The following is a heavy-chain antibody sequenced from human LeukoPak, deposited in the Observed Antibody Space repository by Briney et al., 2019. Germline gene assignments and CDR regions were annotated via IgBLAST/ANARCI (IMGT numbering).Heavy chain of an antibody. D-gene: IGHD1-1*01. CDR1: GGSISSSYW. CDR2: IYHSGST. Sequence: SETLSLTCAVSGGSISSSYWWSWVRQPPGKRLEWIGEIYHSGSTNYNPSLKSRVTMSVDKSKNQFSLKLSSVTAADTAVYYCARGTTAPTGIHYWGQGTLVTVSS. J-gene: IGHJ4*02. CDR3: ARGTTAPTGIHY. V-gene: IGHV4-4*02.